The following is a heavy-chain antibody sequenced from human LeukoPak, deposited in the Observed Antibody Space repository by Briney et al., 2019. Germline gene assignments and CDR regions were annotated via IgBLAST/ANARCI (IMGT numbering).Heavy chain of an antibody. CDR1: GYEASAYTFPKYG. CDR3: ARLKFGVNSSDR. D-gene: IGHD4-23*01. J-gene: IGHJ4*02. CDR2: ISVKNGDT. Sequence: GASVKVSCKASGYEASAYTFPKYGINWVRQAPGQGLEWMGWISVKNGDTKYAQKIQDRVTMTTDTPTRTVYIELRSLRSDDTAVYYCARLKFGVNSSDRWGQGTLVTVSS. V-gene: IGHV1-18*01.